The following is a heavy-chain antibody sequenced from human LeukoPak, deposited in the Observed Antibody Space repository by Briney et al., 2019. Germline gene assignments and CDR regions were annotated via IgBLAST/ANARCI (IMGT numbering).Heavy chain of an antibody. V-gene: IGHV3-30*04. Sequence: GGSLRLSCAASGFTFSSYAMHWVRQAPGKGLEWVAVISYDGSNKYYADSVKGRFTISRDNSKNTLYLQMNSLRAEDTAVYYCARYPFDYWGQGTLVTVSS. CDR1: GFTFSSYA. CDR2: ISYDGSNK. CDR3: ARYPFDY. J-gene: IGHJ4*02.